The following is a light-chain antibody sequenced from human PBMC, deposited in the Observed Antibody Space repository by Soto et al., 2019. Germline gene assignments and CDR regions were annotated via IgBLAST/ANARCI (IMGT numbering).Light chain of an antibody. Sequence: DIQLTQSPSFLSASVGDRVTITCRASQGISSYLAWYQQKPGKAPKLLIYAASTLQSGVPSRFSGSGSGTEFTHTISSLQPDDFATYYCQQLNSHPFLTFGGGTKVEIK. V-gene: IGKV1-9*01. J-gene: IGKJ4*01. CDR2: AAS. CDR1: QGISSY. CDR3: QQLNSHPFLT.